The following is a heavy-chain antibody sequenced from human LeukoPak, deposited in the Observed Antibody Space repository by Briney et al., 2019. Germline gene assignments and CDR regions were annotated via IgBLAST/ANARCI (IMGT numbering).Heavy chain of an antibody. J-gene: IGHJ4*02. CDR2: ISSSSSTI. Sequence: GGPLRLSCAASGFTFSSYSMNWVRQAPGKGLEWVSYISSSSSTIYYADSGKGRFTISRDNAKNSLYLQMNSLRDEDTAVYYCARVWAVAAPRTPRQGVDDWGQGTLVTVSS. CDR1: GFTFSSYS. V-gene: IGHV3-48*02. D-gene: IGHD6-19*01. CDR3: ARVWAVAAPRTPRQGVDD.